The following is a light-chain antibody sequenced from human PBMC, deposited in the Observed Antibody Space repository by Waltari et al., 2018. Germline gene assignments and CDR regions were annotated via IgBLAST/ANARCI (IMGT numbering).Light chain of an antibody. CDR3: QQYNSYSLLS. V-gene: IGKV1-5*03. J-gene: IGKJ4*01. Sequence: DIQMTQSPPTLSASVGDRVIISCRASQSISNWLAWYQQRPGKAPKLLVYKSSTLESGVPSRFSGSGSGTEFTLTISSLQPEDFATYYCQQYNSYSLLSFGGGTKVEIK. CDR1: QSISNW. CDR2: KSS.